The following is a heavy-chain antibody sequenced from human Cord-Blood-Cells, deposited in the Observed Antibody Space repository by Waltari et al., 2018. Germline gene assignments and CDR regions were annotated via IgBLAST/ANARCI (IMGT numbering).Heavy chain of an antibody. CDR1: GFTFVDYA. J-gene: IGHJ4*02. CDR2: ISWNSGSI. D-gene: IGHD6-13*01. Sequence: EVQLVESGGGLVQPGRSLRLSCAASGFTFVDYAIHWVRQAPGKGLEWVSGISWNSGSIGYADSVKGRFTISRDNAKNALYLQMNSLRAEDTALYYCAKDVSSSWYFDYWGQGTLVTVSS. CDR3: AKDVSSSWYFDY. V-gene: IGHV3-9*01.